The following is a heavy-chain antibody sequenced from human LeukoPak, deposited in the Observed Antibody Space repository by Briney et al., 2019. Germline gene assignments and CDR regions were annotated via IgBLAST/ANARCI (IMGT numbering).Heavy chain of an antibody. D-gene: IGHD6-13*01. J-gene: IGHJ2*01. CDR1: GGSIRSTSYY. CDR3: ARVSSSWYQDWYFDL. V-gene: IGHV4-39*07. Sequence: SETLSLTCTVSGGSIRSTSYYWGWIRQPPGKGLEWIGSISYSGSTYYNPSLKSRITISVDTSKNKFSLKLSSVTAADTAVYYCARVSSSWYQDWYFDLWGRGTLVTVSS. CDR2: ISYSGST.